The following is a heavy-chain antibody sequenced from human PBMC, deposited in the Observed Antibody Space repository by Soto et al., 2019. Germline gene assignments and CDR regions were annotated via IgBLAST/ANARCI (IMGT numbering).Heavy chain of an antibody. Sequence: QVQLVQSGAEVKKPGASVKVSCKASGYTFTSYYMHWVRQAPGQGLEWMGIINPSGGSTSYAQKFQGRVTMTRDTSTSTVYMELSSLRAEDTAVYYCARDEGYCSSTSCYEDYYYYGMDGWGQGTTVTVSS. CDR3: ARDEGYCSSTSCYEDYYYYGMDG. V-gene: IGHV1-46*01. CDR1: GYTFTSYY. J-gene: IGHJ6*02. D-gene: IGHD2-2*01. CDR2: INPSGGST.